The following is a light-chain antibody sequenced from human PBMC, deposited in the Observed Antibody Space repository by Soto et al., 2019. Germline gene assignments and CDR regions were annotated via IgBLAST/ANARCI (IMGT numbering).Light chain of an antibody. CDR1: QSVSSN. J-gene: IGKJ1*01. Sequence: EIVMTQSPATLSVFPGERATLSCRASQSVSSNLAWYQQKPGQAPRLLIYRASTRATGIPARFSGSGSGTEFTLTISSLQSEDFAVYYCQHYNNWPPWTFGQGTKVEIK. CDR3: QHYNNWPPWT. CDR2: RAS. V-gene: IGKV3-15*01.